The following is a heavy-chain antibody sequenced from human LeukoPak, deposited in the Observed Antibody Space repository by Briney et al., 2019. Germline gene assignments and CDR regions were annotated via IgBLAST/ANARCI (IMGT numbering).Heavy chain of an antibody. CDR3: ARGDTYYDSGGYGKFFDY. D-gene: IGHD3-22*01. CDR1: GGSFSGYY. CDR2: INHSGST. V-gene: IGHV4-34*01. Sequence: SETLSLTCAVYGGSFSGYYWSWIRQPPGKGLEWIGEINHSGSTNYNPSLKSRVTISVDTSKNQFSLKLSSVTAADTAVYYCARGDTYYDSGGYGKFFDYWGKGTLVTVSS. J-gene: IGHJ4*02.